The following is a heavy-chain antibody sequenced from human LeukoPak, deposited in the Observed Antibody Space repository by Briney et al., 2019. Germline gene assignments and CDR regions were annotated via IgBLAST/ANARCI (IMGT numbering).Heavy chain of an antibody. J-gene: IGHJ5*02. CDR1: GGSFSGYY. V-gene: IGHV4-34*01. Sequence: SETLSLTCAVYGGSFSGYYWSWIRQPPGKGLEWIGEINHSGSTNYNPSLKRRVTISVDTSKNQFSLKLSSVTAADTAVYYCARHFDDTLISRCWFDPWGQGTLVTVSS. CDR2: INHSGST. D-gene: IGHD3-9*01. CDR3: ARHFDDTLISRCWFDP.